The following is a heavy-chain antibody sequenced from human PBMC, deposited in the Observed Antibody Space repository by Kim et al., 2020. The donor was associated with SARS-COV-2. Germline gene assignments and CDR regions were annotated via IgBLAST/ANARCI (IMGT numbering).Heavy chain of an antibody. CDR3: ARDKGKDGYNYGLNDGFDI. CDR2: IYYSGST. D-gene: IGHD5-12*01. J-gene: IGHJ3*02. V-gene: IGHV4-39*07. CDR1: GGSISSSSYY. Sequence: SETLSLTCTVSGGSISSSSYYWGWIRQPPGKGLEWIGSIYYSGSTYYNPSLKSRVTISVDTSKNQFSLKLSSVTAADTAVYYCARDKGKDGYNYGLNDGFDIWGQGTMVTVSS.